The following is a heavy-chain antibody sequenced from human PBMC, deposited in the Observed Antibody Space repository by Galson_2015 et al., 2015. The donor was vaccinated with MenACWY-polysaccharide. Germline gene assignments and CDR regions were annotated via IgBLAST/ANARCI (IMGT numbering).Heavy chain of an antibody. CDR1: GDSVSSHSAA. CDR2: TYYRSKWYN. CDR3: ARDGCSSTSCPPFYYGMDV. J-gene: IGHJ6*02. D-gene: IGHD2-2*01. V-gene: IGHV6-1*01. Sequence: CAISGDSVSSHSAAWNWIRQSPSRGLEWLGRTYYRSKWYNDYAVSVKSRITINPDTSKNQFSLQLNSVTPEDTAVYYCARDGCSSTSCPPFYYGMDVWGQGTTVTVSS.